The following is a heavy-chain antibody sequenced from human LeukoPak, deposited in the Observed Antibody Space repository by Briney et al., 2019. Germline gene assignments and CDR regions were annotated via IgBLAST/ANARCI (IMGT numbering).Heavy chain of an antibody. V-gene: IGHV3-21*01. Sequence: EGSLRLSCAASGFTFSSYSMNWVRQAPGKGLEWVSSISSSSSYIYYADSVKGRFTISRDNAKNSLYLQMNSLRAEDTAVYYCARDLRTTVTTPLDYWGQGTLVTVSS. J-gene: IGHJ4*02. CDR2: ISSSSSYI. CDR1: GFTFSSYS. D-gene: IGHD4-11*01. CDR3: ARDLRTTVTTPLDY.